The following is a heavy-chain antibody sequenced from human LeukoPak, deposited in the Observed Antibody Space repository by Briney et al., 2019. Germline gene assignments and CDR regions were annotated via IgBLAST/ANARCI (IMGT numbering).Heavy chain of an antibody. V-gene: IGHV3-23*01. CDR2: ISGSGGST. D-gene: IGHD7-27*01. CDR1: GFTFSSYA. J-gene: IGHJ2*01. Sequence: GGSLRLSCAASGFTFSSYAVSWVRQAPGKGLEWVSAISGSGGSTYYADSVKGRFTISRDNSKNTLYLQMNSLRAEDTAVYYCAKLTWGPLSYFDLWGRGTLVTVSS. CDR3: AKLTWGPLSYFDL.